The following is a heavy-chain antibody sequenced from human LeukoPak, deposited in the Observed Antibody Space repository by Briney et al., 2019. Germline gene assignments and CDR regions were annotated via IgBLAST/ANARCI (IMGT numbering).Heavy chain of an antibody. D-gene: IGHD1-26*01. CDR1: EFTLITYS. CDR3: ASWEASTNY. V-gene: IGHV3-7*01. J-gene: IGHJ4*02. CDR2: IKQDGSEK. Sequence: GGSLRLSCAASEFTLITYSMSWVRQAPGKGLEWVANIKQDGSEKYYVDSVKGRFTMSRDNGKNSVYLQMNSLRAEDTAVYYCASWEASTNYWGQGTLVTVSS.